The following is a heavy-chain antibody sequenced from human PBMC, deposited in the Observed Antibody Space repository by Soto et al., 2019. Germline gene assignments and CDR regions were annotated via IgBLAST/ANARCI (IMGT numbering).Heavy chain of an antibody. CDR3: ARDPTVTTKDVFDI. V-gene: IGHV4-31*03. CDR2: IYYSGST. D-gene: IGHD4-17*01. J-gene: IGHJ3*02. CDR1: GGSISSGGYY. Sequence: KPSETLSLTCTVSGGSISSGGYYWSWIRQHPGKGLEWIGYIYYSGSTYYNPSLKSRVTISVDTSKNQFSLKLSSVTAADTAVYYCARDPTVTTKDVFDIWGQGTMVTVSS.